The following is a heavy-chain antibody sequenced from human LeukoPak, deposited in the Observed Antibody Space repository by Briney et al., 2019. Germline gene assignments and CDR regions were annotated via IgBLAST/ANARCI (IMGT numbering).Heavy chain of an antibody. V-gene: IGHV4-39*01. CDR1: GGSFTSSNFF. CDR3: AKYNSGQFDY. CDR2: ISHIGTT. Sequence: PSETLSLTCTVSGGSFTSSNFFWGWIRQPPGEGLEWIGYISHIGTTYYNPSLNSRVTISVDTSKNQFSLKLSSVTAADTAIYYCAKYNSGQFDYWGQGTLVSVSS. J-gene: IGHJ4*02. D-gene: IGHD6-19*01.